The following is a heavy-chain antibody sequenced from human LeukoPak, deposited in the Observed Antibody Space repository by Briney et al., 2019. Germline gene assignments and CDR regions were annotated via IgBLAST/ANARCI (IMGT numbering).Heavy chain of an antibody. CDR2: MNYHSGNA. Sequence: GASVKISSKAAGYNFTSYDLNWVRQATGQGLEWMGWMNYHSGNAGYAQKFQGRVTMTRNNSISTAYRELSSLRSEDTAVYYCARFSSDLMITFRGVIRAFDIWRQGTMVTVSS. CDR1: GYNFTSYD. D-gene: IGHD3-16*02. CDR3: ARFSSDLMITFRGVIRAFDI. J-gene: IGHJ3*02. V-gene: IGHV1-8*01.